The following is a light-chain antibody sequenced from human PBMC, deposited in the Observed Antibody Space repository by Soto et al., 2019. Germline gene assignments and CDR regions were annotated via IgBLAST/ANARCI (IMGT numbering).Light chain of an antibody. CDR1: QSISTS. CDR2: KTS. CDR3: QQYSTYSRA. Sequence: DIQMTQSPSTRSASVGDRVTITCRASQSISTSLAWYQQKPGKVPKLLIYKTSSLHTGVPSRFSGSGSGTEFTLTINSLQPDDCATYYCQQYSTYSRAFGQGTKVEIK. V-gene: IGKV1-5*03. J-gene: IGKJ1*01.